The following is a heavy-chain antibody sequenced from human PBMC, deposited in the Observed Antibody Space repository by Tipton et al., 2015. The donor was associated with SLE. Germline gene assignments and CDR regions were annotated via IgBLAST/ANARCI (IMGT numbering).Heavy chain of an antibody. V-gene: IGHV4-39*07. CDR3: ARESDYSGQDAFDI. CDR1: SGSITFNDYF. D-gene: IGHD1-26*01. J-gene: IGHJ3*02. CDR2: ISYSGIT. Sequence: TLSLTCTVSSGSITFNDYFWGWIRQPPGKGLEWIGSISYSGITYYNPSLKSRVTISVDTSKNHFSLKLSSVTAADTAVYYCARESDYSGQDAFDIWGQGTMVTVSS.